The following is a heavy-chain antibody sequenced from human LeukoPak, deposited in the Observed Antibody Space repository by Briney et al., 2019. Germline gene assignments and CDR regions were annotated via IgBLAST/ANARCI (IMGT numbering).Heavy chain of an antibody. CDR2: ISGSGGST. D-gene: IGHD6-19*01. CDR1: GFTFSSYA. V-gene: IGHV3-23*01. CDR3: AKTPKFYSSGWYDY. Sequence: GGSLRLSCAASGFTFSSYAMSWVRQAPGKGLEWVSAISGSGGSTYYADSVKGRFTISRDNSKNTLYLQMNSLRAEDTAVYYCAKTPKFYSSGWYDYWGQGTLVTVSS. J-gene: IGHJ4*02.